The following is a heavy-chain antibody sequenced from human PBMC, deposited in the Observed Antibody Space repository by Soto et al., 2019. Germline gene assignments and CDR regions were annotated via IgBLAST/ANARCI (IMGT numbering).Heavy chain of an antibody. D-gene: IGHD5-12*01. V-gene: IGHV3-15*07. CDR2: IKSKTDGGTT. CDR3: TTDPGMATEPFDY. J-gene: IGHJ4*02. CDR1: GFTFSNAW. Sequence: EVQLVESGGGLVKPGGSLRLSCAASGFTFSNAWMNWVRQAPGKGLEWVGRIKSKTDGGTTDYAAPVKGRFTISRDDSKNTLYLQMNSLKTEDTAVYYCTTDPGMATEPFDYWGQGTLVTVSS.